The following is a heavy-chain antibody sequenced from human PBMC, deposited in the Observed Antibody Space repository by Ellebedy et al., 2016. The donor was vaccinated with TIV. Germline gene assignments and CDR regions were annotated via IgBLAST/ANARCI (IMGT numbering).Heavy chain of an antibody. CDR1: GYSLIELS. V-gene: IGHV1-24*01. J-gene: IGHJ4*02. D-gene: IGHD6-19*01. Sequence: AASVKVSCKVSGYSLIELSMHWMRQVPGKGLEWMGGFDPEDGETTNAQKFQGRVTMTEDTSTDTAYMELSSLRSDDTAVYYCARGSSGWMAIDYWGQGTLVTVSS. CDR3: ARGSSGWMAIDY. CDR2: FDPEDGET.